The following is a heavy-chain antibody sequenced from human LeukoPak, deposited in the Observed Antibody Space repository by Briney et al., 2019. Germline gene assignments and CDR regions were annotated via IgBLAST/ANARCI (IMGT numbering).Heavy chain of an antibody. CDR1: TFAFSRYA. CDR3: TRDREYYDSTAFDY. J-gene: IGHJ4*02. CDR2: ITGSGAGT. Sequence: GGSLRLSCAASTFAFSRYAMTWVRQAPGKGLEWVSSITGSGAGTSYADSVKGRFTVSRDNSKNTLYLQMNSLRVEDTAVYYCTRDREYYDSTAFDYWGQGTLVTVSS. V-gene: IGHV3-23*01. D-gene: IGHD3-22*01.